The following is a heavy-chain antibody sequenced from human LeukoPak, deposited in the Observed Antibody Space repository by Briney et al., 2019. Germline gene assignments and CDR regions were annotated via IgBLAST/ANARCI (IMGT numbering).Heavy chain of an antibody. J-gene: IGHJ4*02. V-gene: IGHV1-18*01. CDR1: GYTFTSYG. CDR3: ARDIVVVPAAIFRYFDY. Sequence: ASVKVSFKASGYTFTSYGISWVRQAPGQGLEWMGWISAYNGNTNYAQKLQGRITMTTDTSTSTAYKVLLSLRSDDTAVYYCARDIVVVPAAIFRYFDYWGQGTLVTVSS. CDR2: ISAYNGNT. D-gene: IGHD2-2*02.